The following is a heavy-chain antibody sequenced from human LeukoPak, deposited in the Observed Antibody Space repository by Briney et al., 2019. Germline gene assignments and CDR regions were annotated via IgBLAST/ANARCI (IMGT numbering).Heavy chain of an antibody. CDR2: INPNSGGT. J-gene: IGHJ5*02. V-gene: IGHV1-2*02. D-gene: IGHD6-13*01. Sequence: ASVKVSCKASGYTFSGYDMHWVRPAPGQGHEWMGWINPNSGGTNYAQKFQGRVTMTRDTSISTAYMELSRLRSDDTAVYYCARVASSWYNWFDPWGQGTLVTVSS. CDR3: ARVASSWYNWFDP. CDR1: GYTFSGYD.